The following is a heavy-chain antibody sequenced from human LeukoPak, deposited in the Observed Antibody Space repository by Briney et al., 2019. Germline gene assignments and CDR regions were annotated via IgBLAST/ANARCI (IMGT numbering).Heavy chain of an antibody. V-gene: IGHV3-30*02. J-gene: IGHJ4*02. CDR2: IRYDGSNK. CDR3: AKTPGYYGSGNFDY. D-gene: IGHD3-10*01. CDR1: GLTFSSYG. Sequence: GGSLRLSCAASGLTFSSYGMHWVRQAPGKGLEWVAFIRYDGSNKYYADSVKGRFTISRDNSKNTLYLQMNSLRAGDTAVYYCAKTPGYYGSGNFDYWGQGTLVTVSS.